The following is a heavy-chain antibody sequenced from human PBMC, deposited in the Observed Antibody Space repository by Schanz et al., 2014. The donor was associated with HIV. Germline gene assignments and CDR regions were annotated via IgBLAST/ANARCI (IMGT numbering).Heavy chain of an antibody. V-gene: IGHV3-21*01. CDR2: ISISGTST. Sequence: VRLVESGGGVVQPGRSLRLSCAASGFTSSLYAFHWVRQAPGRGLEWLSAISISGTSTYYADSVKGRFTISRDNPKTSLYLQMSSLRAEDTAVYYCAREGATGYITYWGQGTLVTVSS. CDR1: GFTSSLYA. CDR3: AREGATGYITY. J-gene: IGHJ4*02. D-gene: IGHD5-18*01.